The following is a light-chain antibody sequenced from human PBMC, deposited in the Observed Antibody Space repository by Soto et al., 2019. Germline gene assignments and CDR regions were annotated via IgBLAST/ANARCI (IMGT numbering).Light chain of an antibody. CDR1: SSDVGSDNL. CDR2: EVY. Sequence: QSALPQPASVSGSPGQSITISCTGTSSDVGSDNLVSWYQHHPGKAPKLLIYEVYQRPSGVSNRFSGSKSGNTASLTISGLQPEDESDYFCCSYAGTTTYVFGTGTKVTVL. V-gene: IGLV2-23*02. J-gene: IGLJ1*01. CDR3: CSYAGTTTYV.